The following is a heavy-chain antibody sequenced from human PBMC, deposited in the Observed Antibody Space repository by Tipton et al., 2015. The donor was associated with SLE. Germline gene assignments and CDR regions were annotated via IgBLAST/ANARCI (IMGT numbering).Heavy chain of an antibody. CDR1: GGSVNMNY. V-gene: IGHV4-59*02. Sequence: TLSLTCTVSGGSVNMNYWSWIRQPPGKGLEWIGYISYTGSTNDNPSLKSRVTMSVDTSKNQFSLNLSSVTAADTAMYYCARGPTGNEAFDFWGQGTMVTVSS. J-gene: IGHJ3*01. CDR2: ISYTGST. D-gene: IGHD1-1*01. CDR3: ARGPTGNEAFDF.